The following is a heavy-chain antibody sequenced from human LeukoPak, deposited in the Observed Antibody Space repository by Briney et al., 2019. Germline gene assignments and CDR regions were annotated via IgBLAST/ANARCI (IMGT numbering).Heavy chain of an antibody. CDR2: ISWNGGST. CDR1: GFTFDDYS. D-gene: IGHD4-17*01. V-gene: IGHV3-43D*03. CDR3: ATVTTEGY. J-gene: IGHJ4*02. Sequence: PGGSLRLSCAASGFTFDDYSMHWVRQAPGKGLEWVSLISWNGGSTYYADSVKGRFTISRDNSKNSLYLQMNSLRAEDTALYYCATVTTEGYWGQGTLVTVSS.